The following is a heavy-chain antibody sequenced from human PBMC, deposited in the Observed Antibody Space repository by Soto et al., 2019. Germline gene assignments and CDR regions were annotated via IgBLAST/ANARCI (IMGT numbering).Heavy chain of an antibody. D-gene: IGHD3-22*01. CDR2: IYYSGST. V-gene: IGHV4-31*03. Sequence: SETLSLTCTVSGVSISSGGYYWTWIRQHPQKGLEWIGHIYYSGSTYYNPSLKSRVTVSVDTSKNQSSLKLSSVTAADTAVYYCAREYYYDSSGFDYWGQGTLVTVSS. J-gene: IGHJ4*02. CDR1: GVSISSGGYY. CDR3: AREYYYDSSGFDY.